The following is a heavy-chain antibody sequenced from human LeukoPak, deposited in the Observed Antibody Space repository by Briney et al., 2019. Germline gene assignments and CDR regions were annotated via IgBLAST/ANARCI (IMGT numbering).Heavy chain of an antibody. D-gene: IGHD1-26*01. Sequence: PGGSLRLSCTGSGFTFSGYWTHWVRQVPGKGLVWVSRINSDGSDMSYADSVKGRFTISRDNAKNTVYLQMNSLRVEDTALYYCARDSRWYNGRYYDEGIDYWGQGTLVTVSS. J-gene: IGHJ4*02. CDR1: GFTFSGYW. V-gene: IGHV3-74*01. CDR2: INSDGSDM. CDR3: ARDSRWYNGRYYDEGIDY.